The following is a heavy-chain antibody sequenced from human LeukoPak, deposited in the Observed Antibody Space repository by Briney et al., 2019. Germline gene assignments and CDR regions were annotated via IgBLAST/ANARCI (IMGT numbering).Heavy chain of an antibody. D-gene: IGHD3-10*01. Sequence: GGSLRLSCAASGFTFSSYAMSWVRQAPGKGLEWVSVIGTGGATTYYADSVKGRFTISRDNSKNTLYLQMNSLRAEDTAVYYRAKVPYGSGSYLVYYFDYWGQGTLVTVSS. CDR1: GFTFSSYA. CDR3: AKVPYGSGSYLVYYFDY. V-gene: IGHV3-23*01. J-gene: IGHJ4*02. CDR2: IGTGGATT.